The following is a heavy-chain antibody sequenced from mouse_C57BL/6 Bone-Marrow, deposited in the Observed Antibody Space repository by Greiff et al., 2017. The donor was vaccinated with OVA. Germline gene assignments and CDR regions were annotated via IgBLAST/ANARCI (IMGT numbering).Heavy chain of an antibody. V-gene: IGHV1-50*01. CDR1: GYTFTSYW. CDR2: IDPSDRYP. Sequence: QVQLQQPGAELVKPGASVKLSCKASGYTFTSYWMQWVKQRPGQGLEWIGEIDPSDRYPNYHQKFKAKATLTEDTPSSTAYRQRRSLTSEDSAVYDGARTHISHARDYWGKGTSGTVSS. J-gene: IGHJ4*01. CDR3: ARTHISHARDY.